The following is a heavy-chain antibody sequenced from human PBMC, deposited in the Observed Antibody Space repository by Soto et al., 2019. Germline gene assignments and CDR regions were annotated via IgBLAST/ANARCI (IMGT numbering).Heavy chain of an antibody. J-gene: IGHJ4*02. CDR3: ARAGGTTVTGLWHFDS. D-gene: IGHD4-17*01. CDR2: ISARGGSS. CDR1: GFSFNSYA. Sequence: EVQLLESGGGLVQPGGSLRLACAASGFSFNSYAMVWVRQAPGKGLEWVSVISARGGSSYFADSVKGRFTISRDNSKKTLYLEMNSLRAEDTAVYYCARAGGTTVTGLWHFDSWGQGTLVTVSS. V-gene: IGHV3-23*01.